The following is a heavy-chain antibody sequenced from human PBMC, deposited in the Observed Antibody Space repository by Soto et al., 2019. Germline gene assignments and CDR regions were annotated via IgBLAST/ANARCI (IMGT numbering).Heavy chain of an antibody. V-gene: IGHV3-30*18. CDR3: AKVLGYCSGGSCYGGDY. J-gene: IGHJ4*02. D-gene: IGHD2-15*01. CDR1: GFTFSSYG. Sequence: QVQLVESGGGVVQPGRSLRLSCAASGFTFSSYGMHWVRQAPGKGLEWVAVISYDGRNKYYADSVKGRFTISRDNSKNTLYLQMNSLRAEDTAVYYCAKVLGYCSGGSCYGGDYWGQGTLVTVSS. CDR2: ISYDGRNK.